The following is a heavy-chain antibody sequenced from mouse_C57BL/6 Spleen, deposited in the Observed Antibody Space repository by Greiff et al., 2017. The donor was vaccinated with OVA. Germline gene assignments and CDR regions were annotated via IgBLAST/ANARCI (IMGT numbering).Heavy chain of an antibody. Sequence: QVQLQQSGAELVRPGTSVKMSCKASGYTFTNYWIGWAKQRPGHGLEWIGDIYPGGGYTNYNEKFKGKATLTADKSSSTAYMQFSRLTSEDSAIYYCARYYGSREYYFDYWGQGTTLTVSS. J-gene: IGHJ2*01. CDR2: IYPGGGYT. V-gene: IGHV1-63*01. D-gene: IGHD1-1*01. CDR1: GYTFTNYW. CDR3: ARYYGSREYYFDY.